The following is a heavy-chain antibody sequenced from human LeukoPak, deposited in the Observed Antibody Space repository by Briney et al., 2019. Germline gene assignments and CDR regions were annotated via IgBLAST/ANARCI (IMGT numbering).Heavy chain of an antibody. CDR3: ARETKRSYGSGSHPFGY. J-gene: IGHJ4*02. CDR2: IIPIFGTA. D-gene: IGHD3-10*01. Sequence: GSSVKVSCKASGGTFSSYAISWVRQAPGQGLEWMGGIIPIFGTANYAQKFQGRVTITRDTSASTAYMELSSLRSEDTAVYYCARETKRSYGSGSHPFGYWGQGTLVTVSS. CDR1: GGTFSSYA. V-gene: IGHV1-69*05.